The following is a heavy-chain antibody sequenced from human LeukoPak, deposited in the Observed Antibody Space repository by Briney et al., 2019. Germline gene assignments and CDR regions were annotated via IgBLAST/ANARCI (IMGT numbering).Heavy chain of an antibody. CDR1: GFTFVSYN. V-gene: IGHV3-48*01. CDR2: ISSSSSLI. J-gene: IGHJ6*03. D-gene: IGHD1-1*01. CDR3: ARDGNRDGDMDV. Sequence: GGSLRLSCAASGFTFVSYNMNWVRQAPGKGLEWVAYISSSSSLIYYAGSVKGRFTVSRDSVKRSLYLQMNSLRGEDTAVYYCARDGNRDGDMDVWGKGTTVTVSS.